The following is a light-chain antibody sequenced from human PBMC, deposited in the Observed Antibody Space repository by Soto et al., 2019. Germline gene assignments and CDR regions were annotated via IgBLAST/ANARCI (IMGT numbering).Light chain of an antibody. V-gene: IGLV1-40*01. CDR3: QSFDSNLSGSF. CDR1: SFNIGAGYD. Sequence: VLTQPPSVSGAPGQRVTISCTGSSFNIGAGYDVHWYQQLPGTAPKLLIYGNSNRPSGVPDRFSGSKSGTSASLAITGLQAEDEADYYCQSFDSNLSGSFFGTGTKVTVL. J-gene: IGLJ1*01. CDR2: GNS.